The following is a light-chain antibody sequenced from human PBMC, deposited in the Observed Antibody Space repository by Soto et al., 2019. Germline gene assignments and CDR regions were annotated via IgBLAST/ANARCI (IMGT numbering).Light chain of an antibody. CDR3: QQLNSYLRT. V-gene: IGKV1-9*01. Sequence: DIQLTQSPSFLSASVGDRVTITCRASQGISSYLAWYQQKPGKAPKLLIYAASTLQSGVPSRFSGSGSGTEFTPTISSLQPEDFATYYCQQLNSYLRTFGQGTKLEIK. CDR1: QGISSY. J-gene: IGKJ2*01. CDR2: AAS.